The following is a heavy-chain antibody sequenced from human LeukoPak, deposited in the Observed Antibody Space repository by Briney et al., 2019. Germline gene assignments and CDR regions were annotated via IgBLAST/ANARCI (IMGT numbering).Heavy chain of an antibody. Sequence: SETLSLTCTASGGSISSNYWSWFRQPPGKGLEWIGYIYYSGSTTYNPSLKSRVTISVDTSKKQFSLKLSSVTAADTAVYYCARGYSSSWNYFDYWGQGTLVTVSS. CDR3: ARGYSSSWNYFDY. J-gene: IGHJ4*02. D-gene: IGHD6-13*01. CDR2: IYYSGST. CDR1: GGSISSNY. V-gene: IGHV4-59*01.